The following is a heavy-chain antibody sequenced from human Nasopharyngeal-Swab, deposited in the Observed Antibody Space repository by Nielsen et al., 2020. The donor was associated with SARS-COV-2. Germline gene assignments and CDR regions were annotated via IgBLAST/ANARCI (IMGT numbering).Heavy chain of an antibody. D-gene: IGHD1-26*01. J-gene: IGHJ4*02. CDR1: GGSVSTTTYF. Sequence: SETLSLTCPVSGGSVSTTTYFWGWIRQPPGKGLEWIGPVYYSGSTYYNPSLKSRVTISVDTSKNQFSLKLNSVTATDTAVYYCARGYGSFPYYFDHWGQGTLVTVSS. CDR3: ARGYGSFPYYFDH. V-gene: IGHV4-39*01. CDR2: VYYSGST.